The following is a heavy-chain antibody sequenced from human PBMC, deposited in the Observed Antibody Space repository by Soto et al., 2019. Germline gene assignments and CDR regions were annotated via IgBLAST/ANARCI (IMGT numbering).Heavy chain of an antibody. CDR1: GGTFSSYA. CDR2: IIPIFGTA. J-gene: IGHJ6*02. V-gene: IGHV1-69*01. D-gene: IGHD3-10*01. CDR3: ARGYYGSGQV. Sequence: QVQLVQSGDAVKKPGSSVKVSCKDSGGTFSSYAISWVRQAPGQGLEWMGVIIPIFGTANYAQKFQGRVTITADESTSTAYMELRSLRSEDTAVSYCARGYYGSGQVGGQGTKVTVSS.